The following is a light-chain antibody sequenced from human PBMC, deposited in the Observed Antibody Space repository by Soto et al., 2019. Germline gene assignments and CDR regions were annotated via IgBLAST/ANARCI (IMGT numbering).Light chain of an antibody. CDR1: QSISSW. J-gene: IGKJ1*01. V-gene: IGKV1-5*03. Sequence: QRTQSPGTLSASVGDRVTITCRASQSISSWLAWYQQKPGKAPKLLIYKASSLESGVPSRFSGSGSGTEFTLTISSLQPDDFATYYCQQYNSYRTFGQGTKVDIK. CDR2: KAS. CDR3: QQYNSYRT.